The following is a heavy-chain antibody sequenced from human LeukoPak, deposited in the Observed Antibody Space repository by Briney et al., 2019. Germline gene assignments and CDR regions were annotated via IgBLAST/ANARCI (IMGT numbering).Heavy chain of an antibody. J-gene: IGHJ4*02. V-gene: IGHV4-61*01. Sequence: SETLSLTHTVDGASVTRGTPDSTWIRQPPGKGLEWIGYIYYTGTTNYNPSLKSRVTMSLDTSKNQFSLRLTSVAAADTAVYYCARPGLAYRNYGCAYWGQGALVTVSS. CDR3: ARPGLAYRNYGCAY. CDR2: IYYTGTT. CDR1: GASVTRGTPD. D-gene: IGHD4-11*01.